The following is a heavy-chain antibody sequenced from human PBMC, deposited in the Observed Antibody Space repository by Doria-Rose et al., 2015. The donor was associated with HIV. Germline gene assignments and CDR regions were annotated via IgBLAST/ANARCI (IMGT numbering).Heavy chain of an antibody. Sequence: SGPVLVKPTETLTLTCTVSGVSLSSPGMGVSWIRQPPGKALEWLANIFSYDERSYKTSLKSRLTISRGTSKSQVVLTMTDMDPVDTATYYCARIKSSRWYHKYYFDFWGQGTLVIVS. V-gene: IGHV2-26*01. D-gene: IGHD6-13*01. CDR3: ARIKSSRWYHKYYFDF. J-gene: IGHJ4*02. CDR2: IFSYDER. CDR1: GVSLSSPGMG.